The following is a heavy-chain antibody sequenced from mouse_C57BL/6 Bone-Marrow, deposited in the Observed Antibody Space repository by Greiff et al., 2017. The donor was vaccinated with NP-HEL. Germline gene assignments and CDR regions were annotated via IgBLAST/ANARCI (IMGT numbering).Heavy chain of an antibody. CDR1: GYTFTSYG. J-gene: IGHJ4*01. D-gene: IGHD1-1*01. CDR3: ASQIYYYGSSYGNYYAMDY. Sequence: VQRVESGAELARPGASVKLSCKASGYTFTSYGISWVKQRTGQGLEWIGEIYPRSGNTYYIEKFKGKATLTADKSSSTAYMELRSLTSEDSAVYFCASQIYYYGSSYGNYYAMDYWGQGTSVTVSS. V-gene: IGHV1-81*01. CDR2: IYPRSGNT.